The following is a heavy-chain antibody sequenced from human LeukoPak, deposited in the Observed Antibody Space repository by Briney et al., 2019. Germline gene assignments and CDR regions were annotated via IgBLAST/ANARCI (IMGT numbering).Heavy chain of an antibody. D-gene: IGHD6-19*01. V-gene: IGHV3-23*01. J-gene: IGHJ4*02. CDR3: ARVGRIAVAGLFDY. Sequence: GGSLRLSCAASGFTFSSYAMSWVRQAPGKGLEWVSAISGSGGSTYYADSVKGRFTISRDNSKNTLHLQMNSLRAEDTAVYYCARVGRIAVAGLFDYWGQGTLVTVSS. CDR1: GFTFSSYA. CDR2: ISGSGGST.